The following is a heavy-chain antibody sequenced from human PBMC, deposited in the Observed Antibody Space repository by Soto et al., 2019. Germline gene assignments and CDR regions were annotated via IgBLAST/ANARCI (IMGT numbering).Heavy chain of an antibody. CDR2: IKQDGREE. D-gene: IGHD5-12*01. Sequence: GESLSLPCAASRFTFTDYWMSWVRQAPGKGLEWVAKIKQDGREEYYVDSVKGRFTISRDNAKNSLYLQMKSLRVEDSAVYYCAREGNVVATIRDAFTIWGQGTMVTVSS. CDR1: RFTFTDYW. CDR3: AREGNVVATIRDAFTI. V-gene: IGHV3-7*03. J-gene: IGHJ3*02.